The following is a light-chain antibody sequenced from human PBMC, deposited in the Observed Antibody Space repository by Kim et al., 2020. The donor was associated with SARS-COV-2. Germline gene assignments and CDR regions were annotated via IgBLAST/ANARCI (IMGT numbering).Light chain of an antibody. V-gene: IGKV3-20*01. Sequence: EIVLTQSPGTLSLSPGERATLSCRASQSVSSNYLAWYQQRPGQAPRLLIYGASSRATGIPDRFSGSGSGTDFILTISRLEPEDFAVYYCQQYDTSPPAYTFGQGTKLEI. CDR1: QSVSSNY. CDR3: QQYDTSPPAYT. CDR2: GAS. J-gene: IGKJ2*01.